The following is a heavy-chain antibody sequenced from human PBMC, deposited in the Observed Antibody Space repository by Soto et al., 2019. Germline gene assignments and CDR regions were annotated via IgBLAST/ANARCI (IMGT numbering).Heavy chain of an antibody. CDR2: ISNDGANK. CDR1: GFTFSSSG. J-gene: IGHJ4*02. D-gene: IGHD4-17*01. CDR3: ARVRVEYGDYFDY. V-gene: IGHV3-30*03. Sequence: QVQLVQSGGGVVQPGRSLRLSCAASGFTFSSSGMHWVRQAPGKGPEWVAVISNDGANKYYADSVKGRFTIARDNPRNTLYLQMNSLRTEDTAVYFCARVRVEYGDYFDYWGQGTLVTVSS.